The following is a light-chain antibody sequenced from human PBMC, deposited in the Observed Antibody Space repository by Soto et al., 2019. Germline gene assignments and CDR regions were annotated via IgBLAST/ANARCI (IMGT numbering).Light chain of an antibody. J-gene: IGKJ2*01. CDR3: QQYHHVPYT. CDR1: QDINNF. V-gene: IGKV1-33*01. Sequence: DIQMTQSPSSLPASVGDRVTITCQASQDINNFLNWYQQKPGKAPKLLIYDVSNLEAGVPSRFSGSASGAHFTFTITILQPEDFATYYCQQYHHVPYTFGQGTKVEIK. CDR2: DVS.